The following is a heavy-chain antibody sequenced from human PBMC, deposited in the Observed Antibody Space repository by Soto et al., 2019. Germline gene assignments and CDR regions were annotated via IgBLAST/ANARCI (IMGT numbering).Heavy chain of an antibody. CDR3: ALASQGPSDY. V-gene: IGHV4-39*01. J-gene: IGHJ4*02. CDR2: IYYSGST. D-gene: IGHD1-1*01. CDR1: GGSISSSSYY. Sequence: ENVYLTCTVYGGSISSSSYYWGWIRQPPGKGLEWIGSIYYSGSTYYNPSLKSRVTISVDTSKNQFSLKLSSVTAADTAVYYCALASQGPSDYWGQGPFRSVSS.